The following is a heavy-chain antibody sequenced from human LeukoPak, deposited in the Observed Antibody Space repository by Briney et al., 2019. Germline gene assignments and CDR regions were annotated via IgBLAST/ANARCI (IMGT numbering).Heavy chain of an antibody. CDR1: GFTVSNNY. D-gene: IGHD1/OR15-1a*01. CDR2: IYSGGST. CDR3: AKGRTVTSRDNFDY. Sequence: GGSLRLSCAASGFTVSNNYMSWVRQAPGKGLEWVSVIYSGGSTYYADSVKGRFTISRDNSKNTLYLQMNSLRAEDTAVYYCAKGRTVTSRDNFDYWGQGTLVTVST. V-gene: IGHV3-53*05. J-gene: IGHJ4*02.